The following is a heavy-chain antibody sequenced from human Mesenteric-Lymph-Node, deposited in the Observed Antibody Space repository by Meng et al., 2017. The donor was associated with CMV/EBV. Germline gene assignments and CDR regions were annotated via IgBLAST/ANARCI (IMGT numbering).Heavy chain of an antibody. J-gene: IGHJ4*02. CDR1: GFTFSSYA. V-gene: IGHV3-23*01. Sequence: GGSLRLSCAASGFTFSSYAMSWVRQAPGKGLEWVSAISGSGGSTYYADSVKGRFTISRDNSKNTLYLQMNSLRAEDTAVYYCAKYGPRFWSGYYPEGYWGQGTLVTVSS. CDR3: AKYGPRFWSGYYPEGY. D-gene: IGHD3-3*01. CDR2: ISGSGGST.